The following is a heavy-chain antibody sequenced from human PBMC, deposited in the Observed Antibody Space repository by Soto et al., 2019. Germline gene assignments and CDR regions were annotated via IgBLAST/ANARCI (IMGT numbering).Heavy chain of an antibody. CDR3: ARGKPFGYYSGMDV. CDR1: GVSFSDYY. Sequence: PSETLSLTCGVYGVSFSDYYWTWLRPPPGKGLDWIGEINHGGSTNYNPSLKSRVTISVDTSKNQFSLKLSSVTAADTAVYYCARGKPFGYYSGMDVWGQGTAVTVS. J-gene: IGHJ6*02. V-gene: IGHV4-34*01. CDR2: INHGGST. D-gene: IGHD4-4*01.